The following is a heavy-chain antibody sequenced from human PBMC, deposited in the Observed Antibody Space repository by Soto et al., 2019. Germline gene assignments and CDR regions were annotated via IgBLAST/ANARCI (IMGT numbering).Heavy chain of an antibody. CDR2: INHSGST. CDR1: GGSFSGYY. Sequence: PSETLSLPCAVYGGSFSGYYWSWVRQPPGKGLEWIGEINHSGSTNYNPSLKSRVTISVDTSKNQFSLKLSSVTAADTAVYYCARGERGAARAGVDWFDPWGQGTLVTVSS. D-gene: IGHD6-6*01. J-gene: IGHJ5*02. V-gene: IGHV4-34*01. CDR3: ARGERGAARAGVDWFDP.